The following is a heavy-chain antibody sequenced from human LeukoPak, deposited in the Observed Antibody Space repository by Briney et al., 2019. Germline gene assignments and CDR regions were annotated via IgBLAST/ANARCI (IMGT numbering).Heavy chain of an antibody. CDR2: ISDTSTYT. CDR1: GFTFSVNY. J-gene: IGHJ3*01. Sequence: PGGSLRLSCAASGFTFSVNYLSWIRQAPGKGLEWISYISDTSTYTNYADSVKGRFTISRDNSHNSLYLQMNSLRAEDTAIYYCARSTLAPDAFDLWGQGTMVTVSS. D-gene: IGHD1-1*01. V-gene: IGHV3-11*03. CDR3: ARSTLAPDAFDL.